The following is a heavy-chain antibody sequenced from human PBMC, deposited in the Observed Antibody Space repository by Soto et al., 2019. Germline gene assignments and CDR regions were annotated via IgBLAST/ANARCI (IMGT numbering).Heavy chain of an antibody. CDR2: VYYTGSI. Sequence: QVQLQESGPGLVKPSETLSLTCTVSGGSISSYYWIWIRQPPGKGLEWIGYVYYTGSINYNPSLKSRVTISVDTSKNQFSLKLNSVTAADTAMYYCAREAPVKGPFDYWGQGTLVTVSS. V-gene: IGHV4-59*01. CDR1: GGSISSYY. D-gene: IGHD6-19*01. CDR3: AREAPVKGPFDY. J-gene: IGHJ4*02.